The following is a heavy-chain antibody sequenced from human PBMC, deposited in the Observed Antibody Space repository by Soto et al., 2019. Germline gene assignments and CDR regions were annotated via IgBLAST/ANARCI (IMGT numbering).Heavy chain of an antibody. CDR2: VYYSGTT. J-gene: IGHJ5*02. CDR1: GGSFSSFY. Sequence: SETLSLTCTVSGGSFSSFYCDWIRQPPGKGLEWIGYVYYSGTTYYNPSLKSRVIISVDTSKSECSLGLTSVTAADTAVYYCARGGVRYSFDPWGQGTLVTVSS. V-gene: IGHV4-59*01. CDR3: ARGGVRYSFDP.